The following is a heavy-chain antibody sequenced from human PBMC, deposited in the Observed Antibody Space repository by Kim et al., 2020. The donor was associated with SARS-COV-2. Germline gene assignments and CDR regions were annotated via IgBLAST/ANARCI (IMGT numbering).Heavy chain of an antibody. CDR3: ATFPRPGIAEDY. CDR1: GFTFSSYS. CDR2: ISSSSSYI. V-gene: IGHV3-21*01. D-gene: IGHD6-13*01. J-gene: IGHJ4*02. Sequence: GGSLRLSCAASGFTFSSYSMNWVRQAPGKGLEWVSSISSSSSYIYYADSVKGRFTISRDNAKNSLYLQMNSLRAEDTAVYYCATFPRPGIAEDYWGQGTLVSVSS.